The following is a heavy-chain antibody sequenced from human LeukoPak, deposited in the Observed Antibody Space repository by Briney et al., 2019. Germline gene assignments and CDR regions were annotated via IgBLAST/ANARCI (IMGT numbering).Heavy chain of an antibody. J-gene: IGHJ2*01. Sequence: SETLSLTCTVSGGSISSYYWSWIRQPPGKGLEWIGYIYHSGSTYYNPSLKSRVTISVDRSKNQFSLMLSSLSAADTAVYYCARLWYDSSGHPQFDLWGRGTLVTVSS. D-gene: IGHD3-22*01. CDR1: GGSISSYY. CDR3: ARLWYDSSGHPQFDL. V-gene: IGHV4-59*12. CDR2: IYHSGST.